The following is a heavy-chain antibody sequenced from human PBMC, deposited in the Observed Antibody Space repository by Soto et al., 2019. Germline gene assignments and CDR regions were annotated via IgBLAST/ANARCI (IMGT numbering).Heavy chain of an antibody. CDR1: GYTFTTYY. Sequence: GASVKVSCKASGYTFTTYYMHWVRQAPGQGLDCSGIINPSGGCTDYAQKFQDRVTMTRDTSSTTVYMELSSLRSEDTALYYCAREGLVQQLPRCFDYWGQGTLVTVSS. J-gene: IGHJ4*02. D-gene: IGHD6-13*01. V-gene: IGHV1-46*01. CDR3: AREGLVQQLPRCFDY. CDR2: INPSGGCT.